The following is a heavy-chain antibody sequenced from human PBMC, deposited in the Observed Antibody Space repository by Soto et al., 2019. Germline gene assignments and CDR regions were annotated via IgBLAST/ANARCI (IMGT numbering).Heavy chain of an antibody. V-gene: IGHV1-18*01. D-gene: IGHD6-13*01. J-gene: IGHJ6*03. CDR1: GYTFTSYG. Sequence: GASGKVSCKASGYTFTSYGISWVRQAPGQGLEWMGWISAYNGNTNYAQKLQGRVTMTTDTSTSTAYMELRSLRSDDTAVYYCARRGYGSSWPNVYMDVWGKGTTVTVSS. CDR2: ISAYNGNT. CDR3: ARRGYGSSWPNVYMDV.